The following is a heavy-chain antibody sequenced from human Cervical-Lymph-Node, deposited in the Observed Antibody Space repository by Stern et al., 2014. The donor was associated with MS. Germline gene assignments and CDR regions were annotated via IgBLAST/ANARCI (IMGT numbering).Heavy chain of an antibody. V-gene: IGHV3-23*04. CDR2: LSGYSENT. CDR3: AKDQERGTTVFSLDY. CDR1: GFTFNNYG. J-gene: IGHJ4*02. D-gene: IGHD2/OR15-2a*01. Sequence: EVQLVESGGGLVQPGGSLRLSCTASGFTFNNYGMSWVRQAPGKGLEWVAGLSGYSENTYYADSMKGRFTISRDNSKNTLYLQMNSLRAEDTAVYYCAKDQERGTTVFSLDYWGQGTLVTVSS.